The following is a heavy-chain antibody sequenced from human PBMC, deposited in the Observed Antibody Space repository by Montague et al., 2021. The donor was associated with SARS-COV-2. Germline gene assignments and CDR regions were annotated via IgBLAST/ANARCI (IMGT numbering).Heavy chain of an antibody. Sequence: SLRLSCVASGFDFTSSELNWVRQAPGKGLEWVSYISTSGTLPSYMDSVKGRFTISRDNAKKSLYLQMDSLRAEDTAVYFCAREAVGYSHGYPYWYFDLWGRGTLVTVSS. CDR3: AREAVGYSHGYPYWYFDL. V-gene: IGHV3-48*03. CDR2: ISTSGTLP. D-gene: IGHD5-18*01. J-gene: IGHJ2*01. CDR1: GFDFTSSE.